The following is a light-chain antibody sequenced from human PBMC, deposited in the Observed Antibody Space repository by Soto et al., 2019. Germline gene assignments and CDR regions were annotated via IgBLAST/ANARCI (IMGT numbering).Light chain of an antibody. J-gene: IGKJ1*01. V-gene: IGKV3-15*01. Sequence: EIVMTQSPATLSMSPGERATLSCRASQSVSSNLAWYQQKPGQAPNLLIYAASTRATGIPARFSGSGSGTEFTLTISSLQSEDFAVYYCQQYNNWPPRWTFGQGTKVEVK. CDR3: QQYNNWPPRWT. CDR2: AAS. CDR1: QSVSSN.